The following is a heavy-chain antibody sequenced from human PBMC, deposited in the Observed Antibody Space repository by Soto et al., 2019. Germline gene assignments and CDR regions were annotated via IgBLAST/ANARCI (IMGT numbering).Heavy chain of an antibody. J-gene: IGHJ6*02. CDR1: GGTFSSYA. CDR2: IIPIFGTA. V-gene: IGHV1-69*13. D-gene: IGHD5-12*01. CDR3: ARDRNIVATIYNYYGMDV. Sequence: ASVKVSCKASGGTFSSYAISWVRQAPGQGLEWMGGIIPIFGTANYAQKFQGRVTITADESTSTAYMELSSLRSEDTAVYYCARDRNIVATIYNYYGMDVWGQGTTVTVSS.